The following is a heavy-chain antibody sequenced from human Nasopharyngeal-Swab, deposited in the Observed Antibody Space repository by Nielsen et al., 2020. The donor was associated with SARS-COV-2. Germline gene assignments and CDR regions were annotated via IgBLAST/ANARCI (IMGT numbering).Heavy chain of an antibody. Sequence: WVRQAPGQGLEWMGGIIPIFGTANYAQKFQGRVTITADKSTSTAYMELSSLRSEDTAVYYCARDNMVRGVIITPYDAFDIWGQGTMVTVSS. D-gene: IGHD3-10*01. V-gene: IGHV1-69*06. CDR2: IIPIFGTA. J-gene: IGHJ3*02. CDR3: ARDNMVRGVIITPYDAFDI.